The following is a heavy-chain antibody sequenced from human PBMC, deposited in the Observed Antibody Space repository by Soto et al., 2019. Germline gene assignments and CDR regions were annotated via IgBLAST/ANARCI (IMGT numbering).Heavy chain of an antibody. D-gene: IGHD6-13*01. CDR2: IYPYNGNT. Sequence: ASVKVSCKSSGYTFINHGIFWVRQAPGQGLEWMAWIYPYNGNTNYAQKFLGRVTLTTDTSTSTAYMDLRSLTSDDTAIYYCARDLNAAAAGGYWGKGTLVTVSS. J-gene: IGHJ4*02. CDR1: GYTFINHG. CDR3: ARDLNAAAAGGY. V-gene: IGHV1-18*01.